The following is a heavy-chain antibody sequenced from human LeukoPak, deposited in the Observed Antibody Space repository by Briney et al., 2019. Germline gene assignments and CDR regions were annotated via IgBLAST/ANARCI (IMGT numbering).Heavy chain of an antibody. J-gene: IGHJ4*02. Sequence: GGSLRLSRAASGFAFSSYGMHWVRQAPGKGLEWVAVISYGGDNKYYADSVKGRFTISRDNAKNTLYLQMNSLRAEDTAVYYCARGSITMIVVVNDYWGQGTLVTVSS. D-gene: IGHD3-22*01. CDR2: ISYGGDNK. CDR3: ARGSITMIVVVNDY. V-gene: IGHV3-30*03. CDR1: GFAFSSYG.